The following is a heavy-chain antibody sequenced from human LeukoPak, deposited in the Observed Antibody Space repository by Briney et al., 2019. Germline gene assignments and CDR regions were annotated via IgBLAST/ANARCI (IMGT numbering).Heavy chain of an antibody. J-gene: IGHJ5*02. D-gene: IGHD6-19*01. CDR2: ISWNSGSI. V-gene: IGHV3-9*01. Sequence: GRSLRLSCAASGFTFDDYAMHWVRQAPGKGLEWVSGISWNSGSIGYADSVKGRFTISRDNAKNSLYLQMNSLRAEDTALYYCARGEAVAGTRGADWFDPWGQGTLVTVSS. CDR3: ARGEAVAGTRGADWFDP. CDR1: GFTFDDYA.